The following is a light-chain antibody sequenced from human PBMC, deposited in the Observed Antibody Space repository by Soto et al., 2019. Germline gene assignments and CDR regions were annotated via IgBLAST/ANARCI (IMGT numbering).Light chain of an antibody. Sequence: DIQMTHSPSTLSVSLGGRVTVACRASQTISSWLAWYQQKPGKAPKLLIYKASTLKSGVPSRFSGSGSGTEFTLTISSLQPDDFATYYCQHYNSYSEAFGQGTKVDIK. J-gene: IGKJ1*01. CDR1: QTISSW. V-gene: IGKV1-5*03. CDR2: KAS. CDR3: QHYNSYSEA.